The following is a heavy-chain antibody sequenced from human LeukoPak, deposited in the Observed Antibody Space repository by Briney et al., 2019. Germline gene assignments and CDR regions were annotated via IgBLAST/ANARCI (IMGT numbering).Heavy chain of an antibody. CDR2: IIPIFGTA. Sequence: SVKVSCKASGYTFTSYGISWVRQAPGQGLEWMGGIIPIFGTANYAQKFQGRVTITADESTSTAYMELSSLRSEDTAVYYCARGFYGGNSGYYYYYGMDVWGQGTTVTVSS. J-gene: IGHJ6*02. CDR1: GYTFTSYG. D-gene: IGHD4-23*01. CDR3: ARGFYGGNSGYYYYYGMDV. V-gene: IGHV1-69*13.